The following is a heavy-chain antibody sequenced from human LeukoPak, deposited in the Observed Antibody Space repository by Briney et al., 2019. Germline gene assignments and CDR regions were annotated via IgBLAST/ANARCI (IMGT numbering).Heavy chain of an antibody. V-gene: IGHV1-8*01. CDR3: ARGSPSQWLAEMTDY. CDR2: MNPNSGNT. D-gene: IGHD6-19*01. CDR1: GYTFTSYD. J-gene: IGHJ4*02. Sequence: ASVTVSCKASGYTFTSYDINWVRQAPGKGLEWMGWMNPNSGNTGYAQKFQGRVTMTRNTSISTAYMELSSLRSEDTAVYYCARGSPSQWLAEMTDYWGQGTLVTVSS.